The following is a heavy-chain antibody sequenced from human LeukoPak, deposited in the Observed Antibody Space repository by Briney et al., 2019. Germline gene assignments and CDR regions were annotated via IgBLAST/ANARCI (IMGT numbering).Heavy chain of an antibody. CDR1: GGSTSSYY. D-gene: IGHD3-10*01. Sequence: PSETLSLTCTVSGGSTSSYYWNWIRQPPGKELEWIGNIYYSGSTNYNPYLKSRVTISIDTSKNQFSLKVNSAIAADTAMYYCARESMYSSVGSYGFDIWGQGTMATVSS. CDR2: IYYSGST. J-gene: IGHJ3*02. CDR3: ARESMYSSVGSYGFDI. V-gene: IGHV4-59*01.